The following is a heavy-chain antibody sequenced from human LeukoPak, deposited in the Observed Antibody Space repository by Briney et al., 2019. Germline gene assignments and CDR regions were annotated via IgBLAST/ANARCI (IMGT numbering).Heavy chain of an antibody. CDR2: IYTSGST. CDR3: ARSARAYDFWSGYSPYDY. CDR1: GASIKSYY. V-gene: IGHV4-4*07. Sequence: PSETLSLTCNVSGASIKSYYWSWIRQPAGKGLEWIGRIYTSGSTNYNPSLKSRVTISVDTSKNQFSLKLSSVTAADTAVYYCARSARAYDFWSGYSPYDYWGQGTLVTVSS. D-gene: IGHD3-3*01. J-gene: IGHJ4*02.